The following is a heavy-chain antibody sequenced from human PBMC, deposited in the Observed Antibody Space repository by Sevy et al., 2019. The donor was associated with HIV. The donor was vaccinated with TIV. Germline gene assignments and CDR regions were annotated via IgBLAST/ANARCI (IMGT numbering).Heavy chain of an antibody. D-gene: IGHD1-1*01. V-gene: IGHV4-59*01. CDR1: GDSISSYF. CDR3: ARDSTTRPRVLDY. J-gene: IGHJ4*02. CDR2: VYFTGNI. Sequence: SETLSLTCSVSGDSISSYFWTWVRQSPGKGLEWIGNVYFTGNIDYSRYLKSRVTLSLDTSKSQFSLTLKSVTAAVTAIYFCARDSTTRPRVLDYWGQGTLVTVSS.